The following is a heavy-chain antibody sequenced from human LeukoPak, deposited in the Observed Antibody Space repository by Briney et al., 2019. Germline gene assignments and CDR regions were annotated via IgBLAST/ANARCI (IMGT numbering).Heavy chain of an antibody. D-gene: IGHD4-23*01. CDR3: ARIDHGGNAAPEYFQH. CDR1: GGTFSSYA. Sequence: GAPVKVSCKASGGTFSSYAISWVRQAPGQGLEWMGGIIPIFGTANYAQKFQGRVTITADESTSTAYMELSSLRSEDTAVYYCARIDHGGNAAPEYFQHWGQGTLVTVSS. V-gene: IGHV1-69*13. CDR2: IIPIFGTA. J-gene: IGHJ1*01.